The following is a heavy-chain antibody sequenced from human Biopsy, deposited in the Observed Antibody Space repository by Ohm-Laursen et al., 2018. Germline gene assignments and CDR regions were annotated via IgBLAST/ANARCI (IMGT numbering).Heavy chain of an antibody. Sequence: SVKVSCKASGGPFNNHAFSWVRQAPGQGLEWLGRIVPILGTVNYAQRFQGRVALTADKSTGTAYMELNRLISDDTAVYYCATDADGYYTEFDFWGQGTLVIVSS. CDR1: GGPFNNHA. D-gene: IGHD2-2*02. CDR3: ATDADGYYTEFDF. J-gene: IGHJ4*02. CDR2: IVPILGTV. V-gene: IGHV1-69*04.